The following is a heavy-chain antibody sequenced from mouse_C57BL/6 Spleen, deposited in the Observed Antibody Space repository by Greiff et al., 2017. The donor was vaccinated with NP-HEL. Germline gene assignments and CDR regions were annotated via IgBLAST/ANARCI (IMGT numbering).Heavy chain of an antibody. Sequence: QVQLQQSGPELVKPGASVKISCKASGYAFSSSWMNWVKQRPGKGLEWIGRIYPGDGDTNYNGKFKGKAKLTADKSSRTAYIQLSSLTSEDSAVYFCAREDSLYAMDYWGQGTSVTVSS. CDR3: AREDSLYAMDY. CDR2: IYPGDGDT. V-gene: IGHV1-82*01. CDR1: GYAFSSSW. D-gene: IGHD6-1*01. J-gene: IGHJ4*01.